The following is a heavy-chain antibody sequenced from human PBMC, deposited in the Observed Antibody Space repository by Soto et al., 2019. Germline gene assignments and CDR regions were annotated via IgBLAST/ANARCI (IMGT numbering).Heavy chain of an antibody. Sequence: GGSLRLSCAASGFTFSNFWMSWARQAPGKGLEWVANIKGDGSVTQYVASVEGRFTISRDNAKYSLYLQMNSLRVEDTALYYCAKFREYYQGSGSRTYYFYGMDVWGQGTTVTVSS. V-gene: IGHV3-7*03. D-gene: IGHD3-10*01. J-gene: IGHJ6*02. CDR1: GFTFSNFW. CDR3: AKFREYYQGSGSRTYYFYGMDV. CDR2: IKGDGSVT.